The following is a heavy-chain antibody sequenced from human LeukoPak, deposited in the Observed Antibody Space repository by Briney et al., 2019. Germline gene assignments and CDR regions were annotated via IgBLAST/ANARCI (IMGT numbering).Heavy chain of an antibody. CDR3: ARRRYYDGSGYLE. CDR2: SYYSGRP. J-gene: IGHJ1*01. CDR1: GDSVSRSDSY. D-gene: IGHD3-22*01. Sequence: PSETLSLTCSVSGDSVSRSDSYWDWSRQPPGKGLEWIGTSYYSGRPYYSPSLQGRVPMSEDPSNTQFSLTLRPVTAADTAVYYCARRRYYDGSGYLEWGQGTLLSVSS. V-gene: IGHV4-39*01.